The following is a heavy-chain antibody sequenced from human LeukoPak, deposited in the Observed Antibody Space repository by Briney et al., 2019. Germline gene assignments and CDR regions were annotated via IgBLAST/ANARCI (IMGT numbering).Heavy chain of an antibody. Sequence: SETLSLTCTVSGGSISSYYWSWIRQPPGKGLEWIGYIYYSGSTNYNPSLKSRVTISVDTSKNQFSLKLSSVTAADTAVYYCARVPYSNAWEPVDSWGQGTLSPSPQ. V-gene: IGHV4-59*01. D-gene: IGHD6-19*01. CDR1: GGSISSYY. CDR2: IYYSGST. J-gene: IGHJ4*02. CDR3: ARVPYSNAWEPVDS.